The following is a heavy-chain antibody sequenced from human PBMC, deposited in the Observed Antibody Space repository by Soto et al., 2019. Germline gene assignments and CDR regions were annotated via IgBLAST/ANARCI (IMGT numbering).Heavy chain of an antibody. CDR3: ARRPPIRIAVAGSKYNWFDP. V-gene: IGHV4-59*12. CDR1: GGSISSYY. D-gene: IGHD6-19*01. J-gene: IGHJ5*02. CDR2: IYYSGST. Sequence: PSETLSLTCTVSGGSISSYYWSWIRQPPGKGLEWIGYIYYSGSTNYNPSLKSRVTISVDTSKNQFSLKLSSVTAADTAVYYCARRPPIRIAVAGSKYNWFDPWGQGTLVTVSS.